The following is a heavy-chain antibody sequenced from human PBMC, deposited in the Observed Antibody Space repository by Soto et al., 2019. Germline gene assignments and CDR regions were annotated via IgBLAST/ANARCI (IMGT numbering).Heavy chain of an antibody. CDR3: SREGPGYGDYYFQH. D-gene: IGHD4-17*01. V-gene: IGHV3-21*06. J-gene: IGHJ1*01. Sequence: GGSLRLSCAASGFTFSSYNMNWVRQAPGKGLEWVSFISSGSISIYYADSVKGRFTIYRDNAKNSLYLQMSSLRVEDTALYYCSREGPGYGDYYFQHWGQGTLVTVSS. CDR1: GFTFSSYN. CDR2: ISSGSISI.